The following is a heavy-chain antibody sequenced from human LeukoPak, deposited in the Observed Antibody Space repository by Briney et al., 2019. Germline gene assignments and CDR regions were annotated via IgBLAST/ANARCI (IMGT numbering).Heavy chain of an antibody. CDR1: GFTFDDYG. Sequence: GGSLRLSCAASGFTFDDYGMSWVRQAPGKGLEWVSGINWDGGSTGYADSVKGRFTISRDNAKNTLYLQMNSLRAEDTAVYYCARDHIMVRGVTNYYGMDVWGQGTTVTVSS. V-gene: IGHV3-20*04. J-gene: IGHJ6*02. CDR3: ARDHIMVRGVTNYYGMDV. D-gene: IGHD3-10*01. CDR2: INWDGGST.